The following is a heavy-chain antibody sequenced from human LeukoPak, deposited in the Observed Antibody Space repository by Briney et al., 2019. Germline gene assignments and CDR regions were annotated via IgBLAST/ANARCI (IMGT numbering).Heavy chain of an antibody. CDR2: IYYSGST. V-gene: IGHV4-39*01. CDR3: ARQGPKGGYYDSSGSFDY. CDR1: GGSISSSSYY. D-gene: IGHD3-22*01. J-gene: IGHJ4*02. Sequence: SSETLSLTCTVSGGSISSSSYYWGWIRQPPGKGLEWIVSIYYSGSTYYNPSLKSRVTISVDTSKNQFSLKLSSVTAADTAVYYCARQGPKGGYYDSSGSFDYWGQGTLVTVSS.